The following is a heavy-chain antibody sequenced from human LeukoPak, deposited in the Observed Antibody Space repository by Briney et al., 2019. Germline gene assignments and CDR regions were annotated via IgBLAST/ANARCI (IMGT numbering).Heavy chain of an antibody. CDR2: ISSSGSTK. CDR3: ARGERWLLPPTNY. CDR1: GFIFNSYS. Sequence: GGSLRLSCAASGFIFNSYSMNWVRQAPGKGLEWVSYISSSGSTKYYADSVKGRFTISRDNARNSLYLQMNSLRADDTAVYYCARGERWLLPPTNYWGQGTLVTVSS. J-gene: IGHJ4*02. V-gene: IGHV3-48*04. D-gene: IGHD5-24*01.